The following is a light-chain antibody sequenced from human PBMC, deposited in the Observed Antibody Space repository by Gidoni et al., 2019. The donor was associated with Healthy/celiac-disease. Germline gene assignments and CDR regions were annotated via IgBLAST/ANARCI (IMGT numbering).Light chain of an antibody. CDR2: GAS. J-gene: IGKJ2*01. CDR1: QSVSSNY. V-gene: IGKV3-20*01. Sequence: EIVLTQSPGTLSLSPGERATLSCRASQSVSSNYFACYQQTADQAPRLLIYGASSSATGIPERFSGRGSGKDFTLTSSRVEAEDVAVYYWQQNGSSPRTFXQXTKLEIK. CDR3: QQNGSSPRT.